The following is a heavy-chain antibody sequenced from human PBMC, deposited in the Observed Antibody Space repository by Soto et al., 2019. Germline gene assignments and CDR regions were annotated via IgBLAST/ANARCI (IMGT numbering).Heavy chain of an antibody. D-gene: IGHD2-21*02. CDR3: ARDSFGVVTTRWYYYYYMVV. Sequence: GASVKVSCKASGYTFTSYGISWVRQAPGQGLEWMGWISAYNGNTNYAQKLQGRVTMTTDTSTSTAYMELRSLRSDDTAVYYCARDSFGVVTTRWYYYYYMVVWGKGSSVTVSS. CDR2: ISAYNGNT. CDR1: GYTFTSYG. V-gene: IGHV1-18*01. J-gene: IGHJ6*03.